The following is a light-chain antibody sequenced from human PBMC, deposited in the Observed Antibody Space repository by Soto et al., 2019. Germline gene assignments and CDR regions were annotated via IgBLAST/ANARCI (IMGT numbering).Light chain of an antibody. Sequence: DIVLPHSTATLSLSPRARLPLSYMSRETVSSYLLWYHHKPGQDPTLLLYDASKRATGIPDRFSGSGSETDFTFTISSLEPEDLGVYYCLHRMNWRLSFGQGTRLEI. CDR3: LHRMNWRLS. CDR2: DAS. V-gene: IGKV3-11*01. CDR1: ETVSSY. J-gene: IGKJ5*01.